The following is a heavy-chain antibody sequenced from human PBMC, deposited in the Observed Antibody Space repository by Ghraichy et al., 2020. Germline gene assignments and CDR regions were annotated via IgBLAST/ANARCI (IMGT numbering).Heavy chain of an antibody. J-gene: IGHJ4*02. D-gene: IGHD3-22*01. V-gene: IGHV4-34*01. Sequence: GSLSLTCAVYGGSFSGYYWSWIRQPPGKGLEWIGEINHSGSANYNPSLKSQVTISVATSKNQFPVKLSSVTAADTAVYYCARLKDYYDSSGYYYVKSHFDYWGQGTLVTVSS. CDR2: INHSGSA. CDR1: GGSFSGYY. CDR3: ARLKDYYDSSGYYYVKSHFDY.